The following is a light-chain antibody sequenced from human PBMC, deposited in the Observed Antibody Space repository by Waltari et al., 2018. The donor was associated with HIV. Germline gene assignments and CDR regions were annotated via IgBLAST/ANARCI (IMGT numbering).Light chain of an antibody. Sequence: VVMTQSPAALSVSPGERATLSCRASQSVGSNVAWYHQRPGQPVRLLIHGAITRATGVPGRLSGSGSVTDFTLSIDGLQSDDFGLYYCQQYHDWPTFGQGTKVDI. J-gene: IGKJ1*01. CDR2: GAI. CDR3: QQYHDWPT. CDR1: QSVGSN. V-gene: IGKV3-15*01.